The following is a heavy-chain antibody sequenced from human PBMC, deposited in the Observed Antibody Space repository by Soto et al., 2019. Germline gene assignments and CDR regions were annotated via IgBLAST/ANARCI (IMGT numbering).Heavy chain of an antibody. CDR1: GFAFSGYA. V-gene: IGHV3-23*01. Sequence: GSLRLSCATAGFAFSGYAMSCVRQAPGKGLEWVSAISGSGGSTYYADSVKGRFTISRDNSKNTLYLQMNSLRAEDTAVYYCAKLTAFGYYYYYMDVWGKGTTVTVSS. J-gene: IGHJ6*03. CDR2: ISGSGGST. CDR3: AKLTAFGYYYYYMDV. D-gene: IGHD3-16*01.